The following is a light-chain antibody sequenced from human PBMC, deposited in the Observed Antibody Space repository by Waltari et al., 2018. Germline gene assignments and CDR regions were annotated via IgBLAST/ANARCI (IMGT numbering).Light chain of an antibody. CDR1: SPRSYY. V-gene: IGLV3-19*01. J-gene: IGLJ2*01. Sequence: SSELTQDPAVSVALGQTVRITCHGDSPRSYYASWYQQKPGQAPVLVIYGKNNRPSGIPDRFSGSTSGNTASLTISGAHAEDEADYYCNSRDTSGNHVVFGGGTKLTVL. CDR3: NSRDTSGNHVV. CDR2: GKN.